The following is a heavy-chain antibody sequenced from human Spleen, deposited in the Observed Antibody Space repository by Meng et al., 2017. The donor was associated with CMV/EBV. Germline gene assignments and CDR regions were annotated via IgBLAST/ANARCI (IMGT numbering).Heavy chain of an antibody. D-gene: IGHD2-2*02. CDR3: ARSSLIGYCSSTSCYRDYYYGMDV. V-gene: IGHV1-2*02. Sequence: MQWVRQAPGQGLEWMGWINPNSGGTNYAQKFQGRVTMPRDTSISTAYMELRRLRSDDTAVYYCARSSLIGYCSSTSCYRDYYYGMDVWGQGTTVTVSS. CDR2: INPNSGGT. J-gene: IGHJ6*02.